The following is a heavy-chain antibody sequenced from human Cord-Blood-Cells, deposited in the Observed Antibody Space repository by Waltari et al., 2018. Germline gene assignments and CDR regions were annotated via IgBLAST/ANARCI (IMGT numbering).Heavy chain of an antibody. Sequence: QVQLQESGPGLVKPSQTLSLTCTVSGGSISSGGYYWSWIRQHPGKGLEWIGYIYYSWSTYYNPSLKSRVTISVDTSKNQFSLKLSSVTAADTAVYYCARGLVYDSSGYYYYYGMDVWGQGTTVTVSS. V-gene: IGHV4-31*03. CDR2: IYYSWST. CDR1: GGSISSGGYY. CDR3: ARGLVYDSSGYYYYYGMDV. D-gene: IGHD3-22*01. J-gene: IGHJ6*02.